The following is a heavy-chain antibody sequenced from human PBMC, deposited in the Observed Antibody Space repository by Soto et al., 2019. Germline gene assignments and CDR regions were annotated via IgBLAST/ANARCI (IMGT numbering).Heavy chain of an antibody. CDR2: IYSSGST. V-gene: IGHV4-4*08. Sequence: PSETLSLTCTVSGGSISNYYWSWIRQPPGKGLEWIGYIYSSGSTNYNPSLKSRVTISVDTSKNQFSLKLSSVTAADTAVYYCARRDTGRHGYLDGFDSWGQGTLLSVS. J-gene: IGHJ5*01. D-gene: IGHD5-12*01. CDR1: GGSISNYY. CDR3: ARRDTGRHGYLDGFDS.